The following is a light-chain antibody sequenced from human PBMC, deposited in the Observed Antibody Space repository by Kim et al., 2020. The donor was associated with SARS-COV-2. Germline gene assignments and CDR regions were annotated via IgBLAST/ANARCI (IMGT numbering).Light chain of an antibody. J-gene: IGLJ3*02. CDR2: NTD. Sequence: QAVVTQEASLSVSPVGTVTLTCGLSSGSASTTYSPSWYQQTPGQAPRPLIYNTDIRSSGVPDRFSGSILGNKAALTITGAQADDESDYHCVLYLGSGVWVFGGGTQLTVL. CDR3: VLYLGSGVWV. CDR1: SGSASTTYS. V-gene: IGLV8-61*01.